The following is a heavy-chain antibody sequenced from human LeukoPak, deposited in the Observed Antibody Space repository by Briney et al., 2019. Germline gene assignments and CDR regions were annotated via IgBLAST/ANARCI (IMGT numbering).Heavy chain of an antibody. D-gene: IGHD3-16*01. CDR3: ARNQGDYYDLSGLGWFDP. CDR1: GGSISSYY. CDR2: IHTSERT. J-gene: IGHJ5*02. Sequence: PSETLSLTCSVSGGSISSYYWSWIRQPAGKGLEWLGRIHTSERTNYNPSLKSRVTISVDQSKNQFSLRLTSVTAADTAVYYCARNQGDYYDLSGLGWFDPWGQGTLVTVSS. V-gene: IGHV4-4*07.